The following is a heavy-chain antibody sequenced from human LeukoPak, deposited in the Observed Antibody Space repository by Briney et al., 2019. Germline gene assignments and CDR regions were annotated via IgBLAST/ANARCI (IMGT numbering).Heavy chain of an antibody. CDR2: IYPGDSDT. D-gene: IGHD5-12*01. CDR3: ARRGYSGYDSDNWFDP. Sequence: GESLKISCKGSGYSFTSYWIGWVSQMPGKGLEWMGIIYPGDSDTRYSPSFQGQVTISADKSISTAYLQWSSLKASDTAMYYCARRGYSGYDSDNWFDPWGQGTLVTVSS. J-gene: IGHJ5*02. CDR1: GYSFTSYW. V-gene: IGHV5-51*01.